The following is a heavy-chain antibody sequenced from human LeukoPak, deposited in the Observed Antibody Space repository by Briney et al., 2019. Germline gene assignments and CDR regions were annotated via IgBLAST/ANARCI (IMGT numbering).Heavy chain of an antibody. CDR1: GGSFSGYY. CDR2: IYYSGST. CDR3: ARDPELATPYYYGIDV. D-gene: IGHD1-14*01. J-gene: IGHJ6*02. Sequence: SETLSLTCAVYGGSFSGYYWNWIRQPPGKGLEWIGYIYYSGSTTYNPSLKSRVTTSVDTSKNQFSLKLSSVTAADTAVYYCARDPELATPYYYGIDVWGQGITVTVSS. V-gene: IGHV4-59*01.